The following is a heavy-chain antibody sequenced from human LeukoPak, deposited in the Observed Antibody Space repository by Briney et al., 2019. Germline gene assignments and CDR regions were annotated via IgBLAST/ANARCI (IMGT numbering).Heavy chain of an antibody. D-gene: IGHD1-26*01. CDR3: ARKPEGIVGALLDY. J-gene: IGHJ4*02. CDR2: IYYSGST. Sequence: SETLSLTCTVSGGSISSYYWSWIRQPPGKGLEWIGYIYYSGSTNYNPSLKSRVTISVDRSKNQFSLKLSSVTAADTAVYYCARKPEGIVGALLDYWGQGTLVTVSS. V-gene: IGHV4-59*12. CDR1: GGSISSYY.